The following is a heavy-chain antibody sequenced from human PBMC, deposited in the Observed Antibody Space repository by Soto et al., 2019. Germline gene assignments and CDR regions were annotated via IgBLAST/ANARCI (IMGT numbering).Heavy chain of an antibody. Sequence: QVQLVQSGAEVKKPGSSVKVSCKASGGTFSSYTISWVRQAPEQGLEWMGRIIPIRGIANYAQKFQGRVTITADKSTSAAYMELRSLRSEDTAVYYCAREEYYYGSGAFFDYWGQGTLFTVSS. V-gene: IGHV1-69*08. J-gene: IGHJ4*02. CDR2: IIPIRGIA. D-gene: IGHD3-10*01. CDR1: GGTFSSYT. CDR3: AREEYYYGSGAFFDY.